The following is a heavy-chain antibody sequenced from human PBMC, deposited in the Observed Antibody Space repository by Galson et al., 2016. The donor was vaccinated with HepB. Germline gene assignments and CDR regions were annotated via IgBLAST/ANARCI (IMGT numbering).Heavy chain of an antibody. V-gene: IGHV3-48*03. CDR2: ISSSGTTI. CDR1: GFTFSRYE. Sequence: SLRLSCAASGFTFSRYEMNWVRQAPGKGLEWVSYISSSGTTIYYADSVKGRFTISRDNAKNSLYLQMNSLRAEDTAVYYCAGSLHGGGWNDPLDYWGQGTLVTVSS. CDR3: AGSLHGGGWNDPLDY. J-gene: IGHJ4*02. D-gene: IGHD1-1*01.